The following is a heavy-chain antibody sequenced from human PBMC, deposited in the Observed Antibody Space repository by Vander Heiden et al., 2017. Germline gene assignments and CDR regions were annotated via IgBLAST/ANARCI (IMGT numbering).Heavy chain of an antibody. CDR3: ARSFLEWFNFDY. J-gene: IGHJ4*02. CDR1: GGSISRGCYY. CDR2: IYYSGST. Sequence: QVQLQESGPGLVKPSQTLSLTSTVSGGSISRGCYYWSWIRQHPGKGLEWIGYIYYSGSTYYNPSLKSRVTISVDTSKNQFSLKLSSVTAADTAVYYCARSFLEWFNFDYWGQGTLVTVSS. D-gene: IGHD3-3*01. V-gene: IGHV4-31*03.